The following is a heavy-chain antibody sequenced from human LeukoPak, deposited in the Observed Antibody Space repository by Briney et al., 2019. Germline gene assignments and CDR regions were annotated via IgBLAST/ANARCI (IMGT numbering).Heavy chain of an antibody. CDR1: ENTFTYYH. Sequence: ASVKVSCKASENTFTYYHIHWVRQAPGQGVEWMGAVYATGGSTLNTQNFQGRVTMTRDTSTGTVYMELSSLRFEDTAMYYCATEAPRNYYCDYWGQGVLVTVSS. J-gene: IGHJ4*02. V-gene: IGHV1-46*01. CDR2: VYATGGST. CDR3: ATEAPRNYYCDY.